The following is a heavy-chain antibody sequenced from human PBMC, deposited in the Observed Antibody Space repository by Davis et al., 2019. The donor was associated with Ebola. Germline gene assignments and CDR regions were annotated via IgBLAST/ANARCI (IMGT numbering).Heavy chain of an antibody. CDR2: INPSGGST. Sequence: ASVKVSCKASGYTFTSYYMHWVRQAPGQGLEWMGIINPSGGSTSYAQKFQGRVTMTRDTSISTAYMELSSLRSEDTAVYYCARAGIPSSWVTRKNYYYYGMDVWGQGTTVTVSS. CDR3: ARAGIPSSWVTRKNYYYYGMDV. V-gene: IGHV1-46*01. D-gene: IGHD4-17*01. CDR1: GYTFTSYY. J-gene: IGHJ6*02.